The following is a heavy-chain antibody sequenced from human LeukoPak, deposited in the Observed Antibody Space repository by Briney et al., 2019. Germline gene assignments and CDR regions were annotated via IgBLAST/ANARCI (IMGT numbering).Heavy chain of an antibody. J-gene: IGHJ4*02. D-gene: IGHD5-24*01. V-gene: IGHV1-69*17. CDR1: GGTFSTYP. Sequence: AASVKVSCKASGGTFSTYPISWVRQAPGQGLEWVGGIIPIVGIANYAQKFRGRVTITADKSTNTAYMELSSLRSEDTAVYYCARDGEMAAIYFDYWGQGTLVTVSS. CDR3: ARDGEMAAIYFDY. CDR2: IIPIVGIA.